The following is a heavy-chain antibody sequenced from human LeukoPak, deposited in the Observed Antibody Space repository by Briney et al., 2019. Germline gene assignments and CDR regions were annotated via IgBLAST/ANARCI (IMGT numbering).Heavy chain of an antibody. V-gene: IGHV3-23*01. Sequence: GGSLRLSCAASGFTFTTYAMNWVRQAPGKGPEWVSGISGGSSSTYYADSVKGRFTISRDNSKNTLYVQMNSLRAEDTAIYYCAVGSYYFDYWGQGTLVTVSS. CDR1: GFTFTTYA. J-gene: IGHJ4*02. CDR3: AVGSYYFDY. CDR2: ISGGSSST. D-gene: IGHD3-10*01.